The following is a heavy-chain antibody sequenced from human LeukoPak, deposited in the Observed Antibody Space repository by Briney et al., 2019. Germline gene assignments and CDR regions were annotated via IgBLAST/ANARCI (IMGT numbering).Heavy chain of an antibody. CDR3: ARPAGTGYFDY. CDR2: ISGSGGST. V-gene: IGHV3-23*01. J-gene: IGHJ4*02. D-gene: IGHD6-13*01. CDR1: GFTFSSYA. Sequence: GGPLRLSCAASGFTFSSYAMSWVRQAPGKGLEWVSGISGSGGSTYHADSVKGRFTISRDNSKNTLYLQMNSLRAEDTAVYYCARPAGTGYFDYWGQGTLVTVSS.